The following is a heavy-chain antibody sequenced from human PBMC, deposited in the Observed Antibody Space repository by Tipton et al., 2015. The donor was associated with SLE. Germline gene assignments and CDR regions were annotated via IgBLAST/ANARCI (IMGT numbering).Heavy chain of an antibody. CDR2: IYYSGST. V-gene: IGHV4-59*01. J-gene: IGHJ3*02. CDR1: GGSISSYY. Sequence: LRLSCTVSGGSISSYYWSWIRQPPGKGLEWIGYIYYSGSTNYNPSLKSRVTISVDTSKNQFSLKLSSVTAADTAVYYCARHRGVYYDFWSGPDSYAFDIWGQGTMVTVSS. D-gene: IGHD3-3*01. CDR3: ARHRGVYYDFWSGPDSYAFDI.